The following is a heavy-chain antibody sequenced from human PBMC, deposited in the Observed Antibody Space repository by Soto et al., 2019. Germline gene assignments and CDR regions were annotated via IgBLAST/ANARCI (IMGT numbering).Heavy chain of an antibody. CDR3: AKGRYDFWSPYYFDS. J-gene: IGHJ4*02. CDR2: ITWNSRVL. CDR1: GLNFDDFA. V-gene: IGHV3-9*01. D-gene: IGHD3-3*01. Sequence: SGGSLRLPCVVAGLNFDDFAMHWVRQAPGKGLEWVSGITWNSRVLAYADSVKGRFTISRDNARNSLYLQMDSLRDEDTALYYCAKGRYDFWSPYYFDSWGQGTLVTVSS.